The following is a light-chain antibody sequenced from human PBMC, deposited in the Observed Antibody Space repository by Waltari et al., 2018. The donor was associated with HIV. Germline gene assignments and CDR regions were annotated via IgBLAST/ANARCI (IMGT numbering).Light chain of an antibody. CDR1: ALAKQY. CDR2: KDS. CDR3: QSADSSGSNFV. Sequence: SYELTQPPSVSVSPGQTARLTCPGAALAKQYAHWYQQKSGQAPVSVIYKDSERPSGIPERFAGSSSGTTVTLTISGVQAEDEADYYCQSADSSGSNFVFGTGTKVTVL. V-gene: IGLV3-25*03. J-gene: IGLJ1*01.